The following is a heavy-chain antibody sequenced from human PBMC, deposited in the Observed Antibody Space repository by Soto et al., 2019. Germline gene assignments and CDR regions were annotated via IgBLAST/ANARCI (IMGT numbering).Heavy chain of an antibody. CDR2: INHSGST. Sequence: PSETLSLTCAVYGGSFIGYYWSWIRQPPGKGLEWIGEINHSGSTNYNPSLKSRVTISVDTSKNQFSLKLSSVTAADTAVYYCARGMTTVTTFSFYYYGMDVWGQGTTVTVSS. D-gene: IGHD4-17*01. V-gene: IGHV4-34*01. CDR3: ARGMTTVTTFSFYYYGMDV. J-gene: IGHJ6*02. CDR1: GGSFIGYY.